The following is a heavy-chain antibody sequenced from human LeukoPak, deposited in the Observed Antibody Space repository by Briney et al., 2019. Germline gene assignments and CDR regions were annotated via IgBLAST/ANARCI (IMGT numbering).Heavy chain of an antibody. D-gene: IGHD6-19*01. J-gene: IGHJ4*02. CDR1: GGTFSSYA. CDR3: ARGSSASSGRYFPHFDY. CDR2: IIPIFGTA. V-gene: IGHV1-69*05. Sequence: SVKVSCKASGGTFSSYAISWVRQAPGQGLEWMGRIIPIFGTANYAQKFQGRVTITTDESTSTAYMELSSLRSEDTAVYYCARGSSASSGRYFPHFDYWGQGTLVTVSS.